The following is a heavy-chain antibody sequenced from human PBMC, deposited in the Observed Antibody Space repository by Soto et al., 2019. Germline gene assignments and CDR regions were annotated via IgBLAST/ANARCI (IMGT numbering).Heavy chain of an antibody. Sequence: QVQLVESGGGVVQPGRSLRLSCAASGFTFSSYAMHWVRQAPGKGLEWVAVISYDGSNKYYADSVKGRFTISRDNSKNTLYLQMNSLRAEDTAVYYCARGAWGGRLGDYFDYWGQGTLVTVSS. J-gene: IGHJ4*02. D-gene: IGHD3-16*01. V-gene: IGHV3-30-3*01. CDR3: ARGAWGGRLGDYFDY. CDR1: GFTFSSYA. CDR2: ISYDGSNK.